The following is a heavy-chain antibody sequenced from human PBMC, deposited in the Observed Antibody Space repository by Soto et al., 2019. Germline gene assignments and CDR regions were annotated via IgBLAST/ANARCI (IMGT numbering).Heavy chain of an antibody. Sequence: PGGSLRLSCAASGFTFSDHYMDWVRQAPGKGLEWVGRTRNKANSYTTEYAASVKGRFTISRDGSKNSLYLQMNSLKTEDTAVYYCARVPGATTPLDYWGQGTLVTVSS. D-gene: IGHD1-26*01. CDR2: TRNKANSYTT. CDR3: ARVPGATTPLDY. V-gene: IGHV3-72*01. J-gene: IGHJ4*02. CDR1: GFTFSDHY.